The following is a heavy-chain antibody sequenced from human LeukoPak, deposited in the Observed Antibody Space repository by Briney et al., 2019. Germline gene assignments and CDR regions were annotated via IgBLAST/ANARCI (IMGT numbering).Heavy chain of an antibody. V-gene: IGHV1-8*01. CDR1: GYTFTSYD. Sequence: VSVKVSCKASGYTFTSYDINWVRQATGQGLEWMGWMNPNSGNTGYAQKFQGRVTMTRNTSISTAYMELSSLRSEDTAVYYCARGYIAAAGRFSVYWGQGTLVTVSS. CDR2: MNPNSGNT. D-gene: IGHD6-13*01. CDR3: ARGYIAAAGRFSVY. J-gene: IGHJ4*02.